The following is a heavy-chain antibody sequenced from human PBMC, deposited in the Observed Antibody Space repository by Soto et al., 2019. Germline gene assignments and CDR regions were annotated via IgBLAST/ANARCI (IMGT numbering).Heavy chain of an antibody. J-gene: IGHJ4*02. D-gene: IGHD4-17*01. CDR3: ARGLSVTLFDN. V-gene: IGHV4-31*03. CDR1: GGSISTGGYY. Sequence: QVQLQESGPGLVKPSQTLSLTCTVSGGSISTGGYYWTWIRQHPGKGLEWIGYIYYSGSTYYNPSLKSRVTISVDTSKNQYSLKLSSVTAADTAVYYCARGLSVTLFDNWGQGTLVTVSS. CDR2: IYYSGST.